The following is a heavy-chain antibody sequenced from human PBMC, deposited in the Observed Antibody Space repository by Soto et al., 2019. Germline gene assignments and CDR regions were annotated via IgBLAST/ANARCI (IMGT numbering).Heavy chain of an antibody. Sequence: ASVKVSCKASGYTFTSYGISWVRQAPGQGLEWMGWISAYNGNTNYAQKLQGRVTMTTDTSTSTAYMELRSLRSDDTAVYYCARDIMVRGVITLLYHYYYMDVWGKGTTVTVSS. V-gene: IGHV1-18*01. CDR3: ARDIMVRGVITLLYHYYYMDV. CDR1: GYTFTSYG. D-gene: IGHD3-10*01. CDR2: ISAYNGNT. J-gene: IGHJ6*03.